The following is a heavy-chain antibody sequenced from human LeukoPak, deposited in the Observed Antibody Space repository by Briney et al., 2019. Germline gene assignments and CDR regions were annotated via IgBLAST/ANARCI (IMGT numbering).Heavy chain of an antibody. J-gene: IGHJ4*02. CDR2: ISGSGGST. D-gene: IGHD1-26*01. CDR1: GFTFSSYS. CDR3: AKSVPLQLRRFFDY. V-gene: IGHV3-23*01. Sequence: PGGSLRLSCAASGFTFSSYSMNWVRQAPGKGLEWVSAISGSGGSTYYADSVKGRFTISRDNSKNTLYLQMNSLRAEDTAVYYCAKSVPLQLRRFFDYWGQGTLVTVSS.